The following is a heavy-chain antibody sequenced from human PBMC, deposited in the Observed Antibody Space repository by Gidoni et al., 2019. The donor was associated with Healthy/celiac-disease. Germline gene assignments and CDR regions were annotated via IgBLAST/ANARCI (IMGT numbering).Heavy chain of an antibody. CDR3: ASLLGKNYYDSSGYYYD. J-gene: IGHJ4*02. CDR2: ISAYNGNT. V-gene: IGHV1-18*01. D-gene: IGHD3-22*01. Sequence: QGLEWMGWISAYNGNTNYAQKLQGRVTMTTDTSTSTAYMELRSLRSDDTAVYYWASLLGKNYYDSSGYYYDWGQGTLVTVSS.